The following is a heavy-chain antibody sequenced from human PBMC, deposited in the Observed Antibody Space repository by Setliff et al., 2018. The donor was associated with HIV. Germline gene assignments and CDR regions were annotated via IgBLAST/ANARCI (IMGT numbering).Heavy chain of an antibody. J-gene: IGHJ4*02. CDR1: GGTFSNYA. CDR2: IIPIFRTT. D-gene: IGHD5-18*01. V-gene: IGHV1-69*06. CDR3: AEGYSYEVLSSYYFDY. Sequence: SVKVSCKASGGTFSNYAISWVRQAPGQGLEWMARIIPIFRTTNYAQKFQGRVTITADKSTTTAYMDLSSLRYEDTAVYYCAEGYSYEVLSSYYFDYWGQGTLVTVSS.